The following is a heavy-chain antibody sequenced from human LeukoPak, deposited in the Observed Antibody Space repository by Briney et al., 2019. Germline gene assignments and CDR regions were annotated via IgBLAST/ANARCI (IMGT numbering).Heavy chain of an antibody. CDR2: IYYSGST. CDR1: GGSISSYY. CDR3: ARVSSLEWLLYYYMDV. V-gene: IGHV4-59*08. Sequence: SETLSLTCTVSGGSISSYYWSWIRQPPGKGLEWIGYIYYSGSTNYNPSLKSRVTISVDTSKNQFSLKLSSVTAADTAVYYCARVSSLEWLLYYYMDVWGKGTTVTVSS. D-gene: IGHD3-3*01. J-gene: IGHJ6*03.